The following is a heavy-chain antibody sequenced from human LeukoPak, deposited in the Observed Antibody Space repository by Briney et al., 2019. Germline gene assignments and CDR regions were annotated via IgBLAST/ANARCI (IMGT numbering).Heavy chain of an antibody. CDR2: IYYSGST. Sequence: SETLSLTCTVSGGSISSSSYYWGWIRQPPGKGLEWIGSIYYSGSTYYNPSLKSRVTISVDTSKNQFSLKLSSVTAADTAVYYCARSGSYSGPYVYWGQGTVVTVSS. J-gene: IGHJ4*02. CDR1: GGSISSSSYY. V-gene: IGHV4-39*07. D-gene: IGHD1-26*01. CDR3: ARSGSYSGPYVY.